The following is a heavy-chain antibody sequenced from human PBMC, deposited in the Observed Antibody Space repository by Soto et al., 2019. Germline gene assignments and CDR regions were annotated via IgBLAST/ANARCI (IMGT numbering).Heavy chain of an antibody. CDR1: GYTFTSYG. J-gene: IGHJ6*03. V-gene: IGHV1-18*01. CDR2: ISAYNGHT. CDR3: ARDRGCSVGSCRTLYYYYYYMDV. Sequence: ASVKVSCKASGYTFTSYGISWVRQAPRQGLEWMGWISAYNGHTKYAQKFQGRVTMTTDTSTSTAYMELRSLRSDDTAVYYCARDRGCSVGSCRTLYYYYYYMDVWGKGTTVTVSS. D-gene: IGHD2-15*01.